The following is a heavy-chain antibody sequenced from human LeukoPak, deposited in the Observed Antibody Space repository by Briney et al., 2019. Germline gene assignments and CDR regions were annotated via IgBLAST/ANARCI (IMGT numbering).Heavy chain of an antibody. CDR2: IYYSGST. D-gene: IGHD3-16*01. CDR1: GSSISSYY. CDR3: ARGDPTSRGFDY. J-gene: IGHJ4*02. V-gene: IGHV4-59*12. Sequence: PETLSLTCTVSGSSISSYYWSWVRQPPGKGLEWVGYIYYSGSTNYNPSRKSRVTIAVDTSKNQFSLKLSSVTAADTAVYYCARGDPTSRGFDYWGQGTLVTVSS.